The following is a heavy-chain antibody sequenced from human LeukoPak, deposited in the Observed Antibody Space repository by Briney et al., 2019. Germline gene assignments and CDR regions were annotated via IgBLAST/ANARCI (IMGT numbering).Heavy chain of an antibody. V-gene: IGHV3-23*01. CDR2: ISGSGGGT. Sequence: PGGSLRLSCAVSGITLSSYGMSWVRQAPGKGLEWVAGISGSGGGTNYADSVRGRFTISRDNSKNTLYLQMNSLGAEDTAVYFCAKRGVVIRVILVGFHKEAYYFDSWGQGALVTVSS. J-gene: IGHJ4*02. CDR3: AKRGVVIRVILVGFHKEAYYFDS. D-gene: IGHD3-22*01. CDR1: GITLSSYG.